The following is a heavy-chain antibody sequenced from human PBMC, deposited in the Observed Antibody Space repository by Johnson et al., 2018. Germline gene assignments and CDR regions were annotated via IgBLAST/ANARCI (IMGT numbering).Heavy chain of an antibody. J-gene: IGHJ6*02. Sequence: VQLVESGGGLVQPGGSLRLSCAASGFTFSDYAVSWVRQAPGKGLEWVANIKQDGSEKYYVDSVKGRFTISRDNAKCSLYLQMNSLRAEDTAVYYWARDGDYNYGMDVWGQGTTVTVSS. CDR3: ARDGDYNYGMDV. CDR1: GFTFSDYA. CDR2: IKQDGSEK. V-gene: IGHV3-7*01. D-gene: IGHD4-17*01.